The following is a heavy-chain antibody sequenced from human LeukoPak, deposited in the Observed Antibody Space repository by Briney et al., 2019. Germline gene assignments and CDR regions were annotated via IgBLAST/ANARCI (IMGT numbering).Heavy chain of an antibody. J-gene: IGHJ2*01. CDR2: IKQDGSEK. CDR1: GFTFSSYW. CDR3: ARVVPYYYYDSSGYYYGWYFDL. V-gene: IGHV3-7*01. Sequence: GGSLRLSCGASGFTFSSYWMSWVRQAPGKGLEWVANIKQDGSEKYYVDSVKGRFTISRDNAKNSLYLQMNSLRAEDTAVYYCARVVPYYYYDSSGYYYGWYFDLWGRGTLVTVSS. D-gene: IGHD3-22*01.